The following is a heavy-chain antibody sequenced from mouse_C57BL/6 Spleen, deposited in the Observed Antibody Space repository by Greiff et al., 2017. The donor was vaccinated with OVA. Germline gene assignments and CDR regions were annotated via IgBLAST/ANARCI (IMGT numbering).Heavy chain of an antibody. J-gene: IGHJ3*01. V-gene: IGHV1-52*01. Sequence: QVQLQQPGAELVRPGSSVKLSCKASGYTFTSYWMHWVKQRPIQGLEWIGNIDPSDSETHYNQKFKDKATLTVDKSSSTASMQLSSLTSEDSAVYYCATDYYGSSPFAYWGQGTLVTVSA. CDR1: GYTFTSYW. CDR2: IDPSDSET. CDR3: ATDYYGSSPFAY. D-gene: IGHD1-1*01.